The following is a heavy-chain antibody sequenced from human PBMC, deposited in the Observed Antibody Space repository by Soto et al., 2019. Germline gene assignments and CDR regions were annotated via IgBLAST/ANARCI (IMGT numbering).Heavy chain of an antibody. CDR3: AKGNIGYFQH. CDR1: GFPLSTYG. V-gene: IGHV3-30*18. D-gene: IGHD1-1*01. CDR2: ISYDGSNM. J-gene: IGHJ1*01. Sequence: QVQLVESGGGVVQPGRSLRLSCAASGFPLSTYGMHWVRQAPGKGLEWVTVISYDGSNMYYADSVKGRFAISRDNSKNTLFLQMNSLRPEDTAVYYCAKGNIGYFQHWGQGTLVTVSS.